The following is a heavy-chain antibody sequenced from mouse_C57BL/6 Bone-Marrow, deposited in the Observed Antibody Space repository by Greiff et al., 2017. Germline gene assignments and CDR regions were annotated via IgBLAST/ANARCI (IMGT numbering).Heavy chain of an antibody. CDR1: GFTFSSYA. V-gene: IGHV5-4*01. Sequence: VQLVESGGGLVKPGGSLKLSCAASGFTFSSYAMSWVRQTPEQRLEWVATISDGGGYTYYPDNVKGRFTFSRDNAKNNLYMQMSHLKSEDTAMYYCARPRYYDVAWFAYWGQGTLVTVSA. D-gene: IGHD2-4*01. J-gene: IGHJ3*01. CDR2: ISDGGGYT. CDR3: ARPRYYDVAWFAY.